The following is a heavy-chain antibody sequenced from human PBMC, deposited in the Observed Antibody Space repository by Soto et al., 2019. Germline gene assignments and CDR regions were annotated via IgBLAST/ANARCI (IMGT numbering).Heavy chain of an antibody. CDR1: GFTFSSYA. V-gene: IGHV3-30-3*01. Sequence: GSLRLSCAASGFTFSSYAMHWVRQAPGKGLEWVAVISYDGSNKYYADSVKGRFTISRDNSKNTLYLQMNSLRAEDTAVYYCARDASDSSGYYYGPFDDWGQGAVVTDSS. CDR2: ISYDGSNK. J-gene: IGHJ4*02. CDR3: ARDASDSSGYYYGPFDD. D-gene: IGHD3-22*01.